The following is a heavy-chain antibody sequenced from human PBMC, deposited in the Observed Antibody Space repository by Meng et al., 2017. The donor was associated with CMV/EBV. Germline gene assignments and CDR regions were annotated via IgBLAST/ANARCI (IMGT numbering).Heavy chain of an antibody. D-gene: IGHD4-17*01. Sequence: QLQLQESGPGLVKPSETLPPTCTVSGGSISSSSYYWGWIRQPPGKGLEWIGSIYYSGSTYYNPSLKSRVTISVDTSKNQFSLKLSSVTAADTAVYYCARDYGDLRQDYWGQGTLVTVSS. J-gene: IGHJ4*02. CDR3: ARDYGDLRQDY. CDR2: IYYSGST. V-gene: IGHV4-39*07. CDR1: GGSISSSSYY.